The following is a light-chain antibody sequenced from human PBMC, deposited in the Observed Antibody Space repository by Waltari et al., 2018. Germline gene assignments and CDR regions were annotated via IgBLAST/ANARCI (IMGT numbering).Light chain of an antibody. J-gene: IGKJ1*01. CDR2: GAS. CDR3: QHYLRLPVT. CDR1: QSVTRA. Sequence: SCRTSQSVTRALAWYQQKPGQAPRLLIYGASNRVTGIPDRFSGSGSGTDFSLTISSLEPEDYAVYYCQHYLRLPVTFGQGTKVEVK. V-gene: IGKV3-20*01.